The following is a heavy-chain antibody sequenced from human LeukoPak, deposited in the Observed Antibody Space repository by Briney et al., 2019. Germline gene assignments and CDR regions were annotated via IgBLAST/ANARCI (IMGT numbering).Heavy chain of an antibody. Sequence: GGSLRLSCAASGVIFSDSGMHWVRQASGKGLEWVGRIRSKTNSYATAYAESVKGRFIVSRDDSKDTAYLQMNSLKTGDTAVYYCTGHSSSNGDYYFDSWGQGTPVTVSS. CDR2: IRSKTNSYAT. D-gene: IGHD4-17*01. CDR1: GVIFSDSG. J-gene: IGHJ4*02. CDR3: TGHSSSNGDYYFDS. V-gene: IGHV3-73*01.